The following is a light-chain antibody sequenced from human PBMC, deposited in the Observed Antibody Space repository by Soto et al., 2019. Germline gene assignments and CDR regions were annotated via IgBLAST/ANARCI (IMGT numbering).Light chain of an antibody. CDR3: QHYRYRTPFT. J-gene: IGKJ3*01. V-gene: IGKV3-15*01. CDR2: GAS. Sequence: DIVMTECRAGLAGCSGGWATLSCRASQSVNNYLAWYQQKAGQAPRLLIYGASTRASGIPARFSGTGSGTESTLTISTRQADDLAVPSYQHYRYRTPFTLGPGTKVDIK. CDR1: QSVNNY.